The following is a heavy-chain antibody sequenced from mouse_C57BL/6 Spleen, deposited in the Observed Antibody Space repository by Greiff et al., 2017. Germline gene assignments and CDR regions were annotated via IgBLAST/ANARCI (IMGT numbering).Heavy chain of an antibody. CDR2: ISSGSSSI. V-gene: IGHV5-17*01. J-gene: IGHJ1*03. CDR1: GFTFSDYG. D-gene: IGHD2-3*01. CDR3: ARWDGYHWYFDV. Sequence: DVKLVESGGGLVKPGGSLKLSCAASGFTFSDYGMHWVRQAPEKGLEWVAYISSGSSSIYYADTVKGRFTISRDNAKNTLFLQMTSLRSEDTAMYYCARWDGYHWYFDVWGKGTTVTVSS.